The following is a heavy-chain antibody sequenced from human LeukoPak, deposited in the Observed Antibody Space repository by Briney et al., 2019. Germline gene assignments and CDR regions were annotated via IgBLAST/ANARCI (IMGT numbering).Heavy chain of an antibody. Sequence: GGSLRLSCAASGFTFSHYGMHWVRQAPGKGLEWVAVIWNDGTNRYYGDSVKGRFTISRDDSKSTVYLQMNGLRAGDTAVYYCAKDAQRGFDNSNSLEYWGQGTLVTVSS. V-gene: IGHV3-33*06. CDR2: IWNDGTNR. CDR3: AKDAQRGFDNSNSLEY. J-gene: IGHJ4*02. CDR1: GFTFSHYG. D-gene: IGHD4-11*01.